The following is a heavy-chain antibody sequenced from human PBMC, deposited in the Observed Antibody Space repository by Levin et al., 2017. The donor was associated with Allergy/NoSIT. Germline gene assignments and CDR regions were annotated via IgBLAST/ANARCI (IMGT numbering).Heavy chain of an antibody. CDR3: AKDRGFGYGSGSYADYYYYYGMDG. V-gene: IGHV3-23*01. Sequence: TGGSLRLSCAASGFTFSSYAMSWVRQAPGKGLEWVSAISGSGGSTYYADSVKGRFTISRDNSKNTLYLQMNSLRAEDTAVYYCAKDRGFGYGSGSYADYYYYYGMDGWGQGTTVTVSS. CDR1: GFTFSSYA. D-gene: IGHD3-10*01. CDR2: ISGSGGST. J-gene: IGHJ6*02.